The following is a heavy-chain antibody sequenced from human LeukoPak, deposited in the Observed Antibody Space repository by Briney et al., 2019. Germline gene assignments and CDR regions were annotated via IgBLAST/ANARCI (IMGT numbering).Heavy chain of an antibody. Sequence: SETLSLTCTVSGGSISSSSYYWGWIRQPPGKGLEWIGSIYYSGSTYYNPSLKSRVTISVDTSKNQFSLKLPSVTVADTAVYYCARGTPGYAYWGQGTLVTVSS. CDR3: ARGTPGYAY. CDR1: GGSISSSSYY. D-gene: IGHD2-8*01. J-gene: IGHJ4*02. V-gene: IGHV4-39*07. CDR2: IYYSGST.